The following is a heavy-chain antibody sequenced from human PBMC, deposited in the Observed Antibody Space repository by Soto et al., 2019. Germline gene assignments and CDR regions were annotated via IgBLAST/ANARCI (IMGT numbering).Heavy chain of an antibody. CDR3: AKAGSSSGNWFDP. CDR2: ISYDGSNK. CDR1: GFTFSSYG. V-gene: IGHV3-30*18. J-gene: IGHJ5*02. Sequence: QVQLVESGGGVVQPGRSLRLSCAASGFTFSSYGMHWVRQAPGKGLEWVAVISYDGSNKYYADSVKGRFTISRDHSKNPLYLKMNSLGAEDTAVYYCAKAGSSSGNWFDPWGQGTLVTVSS. D-gene: IGHD6-6*01.